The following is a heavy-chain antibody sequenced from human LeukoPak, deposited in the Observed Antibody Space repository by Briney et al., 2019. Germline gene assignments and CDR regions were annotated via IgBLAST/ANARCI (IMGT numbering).Heavy chain of an antibody. CDR2: ISYDGSNK. CDR3: ARASGYSGYDIDY. CDR1: GFTFSSYA. V-gene: IGHV3-30*04. Sequence: QPGRSLRLSCAASGFTFSSYAMHWVRQAPGKGLEWVAVISYDGSNKYYADSVKGRFTISRDNSKNTLYLQMYSLRAEDTAVYYCARASGYSGYDIDYWGQGTLVTVSS. J-gene: IGHJ4*02. D-gene: IGHD5-12*01.